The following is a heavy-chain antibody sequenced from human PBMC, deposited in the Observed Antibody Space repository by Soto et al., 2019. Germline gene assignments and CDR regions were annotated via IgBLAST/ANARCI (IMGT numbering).Heavy chain of an antibody. CDR2: LYDVDGS. CDR1: GLTISGKKY. CDR3: ATWHEREHAYDV. D-gene: IGHD1-1*01. Sequence: DVQLVESGGGLIQPGESLRLSCAAFGLTISGKKYVAWVRQAPGKGLEWVSALYDVDGSFYADSVKGRFTTSSDSSKTTVYLHMNDLRPDDTAGYYCATWHEREHAYDVWGQGTTVTVSS. V-gene: IGHV3-53*01. J-gene: IGHJ3*01.